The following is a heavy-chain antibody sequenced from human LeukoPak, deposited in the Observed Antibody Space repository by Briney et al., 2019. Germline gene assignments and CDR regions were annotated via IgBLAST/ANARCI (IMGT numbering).Heavy chain of an antibody. V-gene: IGHV3-7*01. J-gene: IGHJ4*02. CDR2: IRPDGRET. Sequence: PGGSLRLSCVVSGFTFSNYWMDWVRQAPGKGLEWGAFIRPDGRETNYAGSVKGRFTISRDNAKNSLYLQMNNLRVEDTAVYYCATRGDLSWFGALRHWSQGTVVTVSS. CDR1: GFTFSNYW. CDR3: ATRGDLSWFGALRH. D-gene: IGHD3-16*02.